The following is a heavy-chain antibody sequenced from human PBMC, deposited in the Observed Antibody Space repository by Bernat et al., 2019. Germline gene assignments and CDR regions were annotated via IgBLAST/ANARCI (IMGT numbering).Heavy chain of an antibody. V-gene: IGHV3-30*01. CDR2: ISYDGSNK. CDR3: ARDHDYGDYGEGGLLAY. CDR1: GFTFSSYA. D-gene: IGHD4-17*01. J-gene: IGHJ4*02. Sequence: QVQLVDXGGGVVQPVRSLRLSCAASGFTFSSYAMHWVRQAPGKGLEWVAVISYDGSNKYYADSVKGRFTISRDNSKNTLYLQMNSLRAEDTAVYYFARDHDYGDYGEGGLLAYWGQGTLVTVS.